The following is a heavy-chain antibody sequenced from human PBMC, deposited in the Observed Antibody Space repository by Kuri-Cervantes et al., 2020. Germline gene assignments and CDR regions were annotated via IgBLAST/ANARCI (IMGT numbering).Heavy chain of an antibody. CDR3: AKPDTVTTPLGAFDI. Sequence: GESLKISCAASGFTFSSYSMNWVRQAPGKGLEWVSSISSSSSYIYYADSVKGRFTISRDNSKNTLYLQMNSLRAEDTAVYYCAKPDTVTTPLGAFDIWGQGTMVTVSS. J-gene: IGHJ3*02. CDR1: GFTFSSYS. CDR2: ISSSSSYI. V-gene: IGHV3-21*04. D-gene: IGHD4-17*01.